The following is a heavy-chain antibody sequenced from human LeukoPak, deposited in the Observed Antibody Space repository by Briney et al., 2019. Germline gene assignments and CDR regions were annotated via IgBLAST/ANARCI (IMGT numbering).Heavy chain of an antibody. J-gene: IGHJ4*02. CDR3: ARAHLRYSYFDY. D-gene: IGHD2-15*01. V-gene: IGHV4-59*01. CDR1: GGSISSDY. Sequence: SETLFLTCTVSGGSISSDYWSWIRQPPGKGLEWIGYIYYSGSTNYNPSFKSRVTISVDTSKKQFSLKLSSVTAADTAVYYCARAHLRYSYFDYWGQGTLVTVSS. CDR2: IYYSGST.